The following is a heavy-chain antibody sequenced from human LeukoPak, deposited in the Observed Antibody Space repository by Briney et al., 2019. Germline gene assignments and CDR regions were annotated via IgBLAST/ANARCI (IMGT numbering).Heavy chain of an antibody. D-gene: IGHD2-2*02. CDR3: ARVAAEVVGVPGAIGFGWLRRDYYYMDV. CDR1: GYTFTSYY. J-gene: IGHJ6*03. Sequence: ASVKVSCKASGYTFTSYYMHWVRQAPGEGLEWMGIINPSGGSTSYAQKFQGRVTMTRDMSTSTVYMELSSLRSEDTAVYYCARVAAEVVGVPGAIGFGWLRRDYYYMDVWGKGTTVTVFS. CDR2: INPSGGST. V-gene: IGHV1-46*01.